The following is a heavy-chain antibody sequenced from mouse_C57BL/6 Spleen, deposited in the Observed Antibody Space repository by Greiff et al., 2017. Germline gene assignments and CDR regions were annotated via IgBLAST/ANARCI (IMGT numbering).Heavy chain of an antibody. CDR2: IYPRSGNT. V-gene: IGHV1-81*01. CDR1: GYTFTSYG. Sequence: QVQLQQSGAELARPGASVKLSCKASGYTFTSYGIRWVTQRTGQGLEWIGEIYPRSGNTYYNEKFKGKATLTADKSSSTAYMELRSLTSEASAVYCCARSGGNYPAWFADWGQGTLVTVSA. J-gene: IGHJ3*01. CDR3: ARSGGNYPAWFAD. D-gene: IGHD2-1*01.